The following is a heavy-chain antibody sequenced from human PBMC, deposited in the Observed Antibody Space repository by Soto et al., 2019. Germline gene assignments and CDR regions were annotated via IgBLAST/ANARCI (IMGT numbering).Heavy chain of an antibody. J-gene: IGHJ4*02. CDR2: IYYLGRT. Sequence: SETLSLTCTVSGDSISTYYWNWVRQPLGKGLEWIEYIYYLGRTNYNPSLRSRVTMSLDTSKNQISLNLNSVTAADTAVYYCARDLVGLTHFDYWGQGILVTVSS. D-gene: IGHD2-8*02. CDR1: GDSISTYY. CDR3: ARDLVGLTHFDY. V-gene: IGHV4-59*01.